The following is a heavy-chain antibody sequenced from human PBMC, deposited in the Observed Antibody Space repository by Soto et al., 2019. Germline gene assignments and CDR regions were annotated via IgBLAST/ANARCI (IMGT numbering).Heavy chain of an antibody. Sequence: ASVKVSCKASGYTFTSYDINWVRQATGQGLEWMGWMNPNSGNTGYAQKFQGRVTMTRNTSISTAYMGLSSLRSEDTAVYYCARGATLKRITIFGVVSETDAFDIWGQGTMVTVSS. CDR1: GYTFTSYD. V-gene: IGHV1-8*01. J-gene: IGHJ3*02. CDR3: ARGATLKRITIFGVVSETDAFDI. D-gene: IGHD3-3*01. CDR2: MNPNSGNT.